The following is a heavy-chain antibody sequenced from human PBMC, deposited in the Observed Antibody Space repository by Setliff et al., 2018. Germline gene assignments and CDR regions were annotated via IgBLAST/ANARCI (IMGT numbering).Heavy chain of an antibody. CDR1: GFSFSNYG. D-gene: IGHD3-10*01. V-gene: IGHV3-30*02. CDR3: ARDKGVINLDY. CDR2: VRFAGSSQ. J-gene: IGHJ4*02. Sequence: GGSLRLSCAASGFSFSNYGMHWVRQAPGKGLEWVAFVRFAGSSQYYADSVQGRFTVSRDNSRNTLYLDMNSLRGEDTAVYYCARDKGVINLDYWGQGTLVTVSS.